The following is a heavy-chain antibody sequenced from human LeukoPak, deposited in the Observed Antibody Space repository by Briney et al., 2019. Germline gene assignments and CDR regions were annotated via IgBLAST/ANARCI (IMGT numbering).Heavy chain of an antibody. Sequence: QPGGSLRLSCAASGFTFSSYGMHWVRQAPGKGLEWVAFIRYDGSNKYCADSVKGRFTISRDNSKNTLYLQMNSLRAEDTAVYYCAKDQTETGETGFDYWGQGTLVTVSP. CDR2: IRYDGSNK. CDR1: GFTFSSYG. CDR3: AKDQTETGETGFDY. J-gene: IGHJ4*02. V-gene: IGHV3-30*02. D-gene: IGHD1-1*01.